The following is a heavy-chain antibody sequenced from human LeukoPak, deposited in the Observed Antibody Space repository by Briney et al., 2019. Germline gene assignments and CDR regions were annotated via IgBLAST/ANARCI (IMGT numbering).Heavy chain of an antibody. J-gene: IGHJ4*02. CDR1: GGSVSSSSYY. CDR2: IYYSGST. V-gene: IGHV4-39*07. D-gene: IGHD7-27*01. Sequence: PSETLSLTCTVSGGSVSSSSYYWGWIRQPPGKGLEWIGSIYYSGSTYYNPSLKSRVTISVDTSKNQFSLKLSSVTAADTAVYYCARGTGVYWGQGTLVTVSS. CDR3: ARGTGVY.